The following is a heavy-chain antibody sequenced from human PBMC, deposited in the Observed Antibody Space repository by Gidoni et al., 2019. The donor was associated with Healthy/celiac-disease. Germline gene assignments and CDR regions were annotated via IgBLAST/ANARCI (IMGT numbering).Heavy chain of an antibody. D-gene: IGHD3-22*01. CDR1: GFTFRSSW. CDR2: IKQDGSEK. CDR3: ARGGSSRYYYDSSGYYCY. V-gene: IGHV3-7*01. Sequence: VQLVESGGGLVQPGGSLRLSCAASGFTFRSSWMSWVRQAPGKGLEWVANIKQDGSEKYYVDSVKGRFTISRDNAKNSLYLQMNSLRAEDTAVYYCARGGSSRYYYDSSGYYCYWGQGTLVTVSS. J-gene: IGHJ4*02.